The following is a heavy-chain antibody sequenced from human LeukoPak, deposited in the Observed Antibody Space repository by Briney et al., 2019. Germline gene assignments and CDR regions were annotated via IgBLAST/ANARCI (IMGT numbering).Heavy chain of an antibody. J-gene: IGHJ5*02. Sequence: SETLSLTCTVSGGSISSYYWSWIRQPAGKGLEWIGRIYTSGSTNYSPSLKSRVTMSVDTSKNQFSLKLSSVTAADTAVYYCAGVADLYCSGGSCYDWFDPWGQGTLVTVSS. V-gene: IGHV4-4*07. CDR1: GGSISSYY. D-gene: IGHD2-15*01. CDR2: IYTSGST. CDR3: AGVADLYCSGGSCYDWFDP.